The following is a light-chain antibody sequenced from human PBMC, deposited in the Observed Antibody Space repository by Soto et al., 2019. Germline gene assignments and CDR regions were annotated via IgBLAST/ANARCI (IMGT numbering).Light chain of an antibody. V-gene: IGKV1-27*01. CDR2: AAS. Sequence: DTQMTPQPSYLVACVRRGVTSTCRASQGISNYLAWYHQKPGRVPKLLIYAASTLQSGVPSRFSGSGSGTDFTLTLRCLQPDEVATYYCQRVNSDPPTLGQGTKVDVK. CDR1: QGISNY. J-gene: IGKJ1*01. CDR3: QRVNSDPPT.